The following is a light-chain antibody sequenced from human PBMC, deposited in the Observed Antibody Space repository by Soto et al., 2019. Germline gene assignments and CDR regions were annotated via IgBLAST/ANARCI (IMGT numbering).Light chain of an antibody. CDR3: QQYVTTPRT. J-gene: IGKJ1*01. Sequence: EIVLTQSPGILSLSPGARATLSCRASQTVAYTSLAWYQQRPGQAPRLLIYGTSTRATGTPDRFIGSGSGTAFTLTSIRLEPEDFAVYYCQQYVTTPRTFGQGTKVE. CDR2: GTS. V-gene: IGKV3-20*01. CDR1: QTVAYTS.